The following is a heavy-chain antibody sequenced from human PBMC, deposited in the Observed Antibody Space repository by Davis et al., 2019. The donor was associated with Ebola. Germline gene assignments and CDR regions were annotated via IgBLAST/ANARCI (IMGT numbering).Heavy chain of an antibody. Sequence: MPSETLSLTCTVSGASVSDHFWSWVRQPPGGGLEWIGYLRHIGSTTYRLSLRSRVTISLDTSRNQVSLKMKSVIPADTAIYYCVRHRSSGWSKFFDSWGQGILVSVSS. J-gene: IGHJ5*01. CDR2: LRHIGST. CDR3: VRHRSSGWSKFFDS. V-gene: IGHV4-59*08. CDR1: GASVSDHF. D-gene: IGHD6-19*01.